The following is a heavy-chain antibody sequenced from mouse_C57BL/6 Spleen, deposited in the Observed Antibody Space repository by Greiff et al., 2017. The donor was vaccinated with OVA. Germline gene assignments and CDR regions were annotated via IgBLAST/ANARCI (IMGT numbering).Heavy chain of an antibody. D-gene: IGHD3-1*01. J-gene: IGHJ4*01. CDR1: GYTFTDYE. V-gene: IGHV1-15*01. CDR2: IDPETGGT. Sequence: QVQLQQSGAELVRPGASVTLSCKASGYTFTDYEMHWVKQTPVHGLEWIGAIDPETGGTAYNQKFKGKAILTADKSSSTAYMELRSLTSEDSAVYYCTRRVGGYYAMDYWGQGTSVTVSS. CDR3: TRRVGGYYAMDY.